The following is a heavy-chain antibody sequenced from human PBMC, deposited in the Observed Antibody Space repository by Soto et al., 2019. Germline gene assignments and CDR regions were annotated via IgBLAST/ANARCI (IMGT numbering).Heavy chain of an antibody. Sequence: QVQLQESGPGLVRPSETLSLTCTVSGGSISSYYWSWIRQPPGKGLEWIGYIYYSGYTYNNPSLKSRLTMSVDTSKNQFSLKLSSVTAADTAVYYCARSDNYVAFDYCGQGTLVTVSS. J-gene: IGHJ4*02. D-gene: IGHD4-4*01. V-gene: IGHV4-59*04. CDR2: IYYSGYT. CDR3: ARSDNYVAFDY. CDR1: GGSISSYY.